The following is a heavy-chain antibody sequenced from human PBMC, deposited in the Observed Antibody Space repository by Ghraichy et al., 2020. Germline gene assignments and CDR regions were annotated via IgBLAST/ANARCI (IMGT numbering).Heavy chain of an antibody. CDR3: ARPRYYYDSSGYSSAGAFDI. Sequence: GESLNISCKGSGYSFTSYWIGWVRQMPGKGLEWMGIIYPGDSDTRYSPSFQGQVTISADKSISTAYLQWSSLKASDTAMYYCARPRYYYDSSGYSSAGAFDIWGQGTMVTVSS. D-gene: IGHD3-22*01. CDR1: GYSFTSYW. V-gene: IGHV5-51*01. CDR2: IYPGDSDT. J-gene: IGHJ3*02.